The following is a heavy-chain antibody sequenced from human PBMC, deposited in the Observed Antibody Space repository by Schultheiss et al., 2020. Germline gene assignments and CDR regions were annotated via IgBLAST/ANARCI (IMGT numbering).Heavy chain of an antibody. CDR3: TRDRGSKIFDS. V-gene: IGHV3-74*01. D-gene: IGHD3-16*01. Sequence: GESLKISCAASGFTFTDYWMHWVRQAPGKGLVWVSRIDSDGERTTYADSVKGRFTISRDNAKNTLYLQMNSLRAEDTAVYYCTRDRGSKIFDSWGQGTLVTVSS. J-gene: IGHJ4*02. CDR2: IDSDGERT. CDR1: GFTFTDYW.